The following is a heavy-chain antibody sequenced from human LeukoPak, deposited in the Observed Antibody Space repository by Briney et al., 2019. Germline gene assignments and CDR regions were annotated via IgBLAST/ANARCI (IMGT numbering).Heavy chain of an antibody. J-gene: IGHJ4*02. V-gene: IGHV4-38-2*01. CDR2: IYHSGST. CDR1: GYSISSGYY. D-gene: IGHD3-22*01. Sequence: SETLSLTCAVSGYSISSGYYWGWIWQPPGKGLEWIGSIYHSGSTYYNPSLKSRVTISVDTSKNQFSLKLSSVTAADTAVYYCATALNYDSSGYYDYWGQGTLVTVSS. CDR3: ATALNYDSSGYYDY.